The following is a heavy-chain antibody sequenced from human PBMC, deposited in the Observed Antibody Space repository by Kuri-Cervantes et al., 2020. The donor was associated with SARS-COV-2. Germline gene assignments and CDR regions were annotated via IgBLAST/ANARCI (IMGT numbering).Heavy chain of an antibody. CDR2: IFSNDEK. D-gene: IGHD3-3*01. CDR3: ARIQVTIFGVVDAFDI. V-gene: IGHV2-26*01. CDR1: GFSLSNPRMG. Sequence: SGPTLVKPTETLTLTCTVSGFSLSNPRMGVSWIRQPPGKALEWLAHIFSNDEKSYSTSLKSRLTISKDTSKSQVVLTMTNMDPVDTATYYCARIQVTIFGVVDAFDIWGQGTMVTVSS. J-gene: IGHJ3*02.